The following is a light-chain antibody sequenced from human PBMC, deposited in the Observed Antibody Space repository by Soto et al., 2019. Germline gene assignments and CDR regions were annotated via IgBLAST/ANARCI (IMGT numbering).Light chain of an antibody. V-gene: IGKV3-20*01. J-gene: IGKJ5*01. CDR1: QSVNNNY. CDR3: QQYGSSPSVT. Sequence: EIVLTQSPGTLSLSPGERATLSCRASQSVNNNYLAWHQQKPGQAPRLLIYGAYRSATGTPDRISGSGSGTYFTLTISRLEPADFAVYYCQQYGSSPSVTFGQGTRLEIK. CDR2: GAY.